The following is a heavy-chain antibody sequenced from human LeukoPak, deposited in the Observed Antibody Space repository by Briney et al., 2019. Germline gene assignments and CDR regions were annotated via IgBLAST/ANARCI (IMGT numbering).Heavy chain of an antibody. Sequence: GGSLRLSCAASGFTFSSYEMNWVRQAPGKGLEWVSYISSSGSTIYYADSVKGRFIISRDNAKNSLYLQMNSLRAEDTAVYYCARDLTTLRSGMDVWGQGTTVTVSS. CDR2: ISSSGSTI. CDR1: GFTFSSYE. J-gene: IGHJ6*02. V-gene: IGHV3-48*03. D-gene: IGHD1-1*01. CDR3: ARDLTTLRSGMDV.